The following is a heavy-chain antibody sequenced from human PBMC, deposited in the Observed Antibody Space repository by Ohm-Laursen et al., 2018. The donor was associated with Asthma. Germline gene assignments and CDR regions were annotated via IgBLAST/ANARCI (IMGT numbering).Heavy chain of an antibody. CDR2: ISGSGGST. J-gene: IGHJ4*02. Sequence: SLRLSCTASGFTFSSYAMSWVRQAPAKGLEWVSGISGSGGSTYYADSVKGRFTISRDNSKNTLYLQMNSLRAEDTAVYYCATNAGYCSSTSCPGWGQGTLVTVSS. V-gene: IGHV3-23*01. CDR1: GFTFSSYA. CDR3: ATNAGYCSSTSCPG. D-gene: IGHD2-2*03.